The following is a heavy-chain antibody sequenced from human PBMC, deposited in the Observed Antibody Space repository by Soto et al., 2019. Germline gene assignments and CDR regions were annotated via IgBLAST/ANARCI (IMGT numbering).Heavy chain of an antibody. CDR1: GGPISSYY. J-gene: IGHJ5*02. Sequence: PSETLSLTCTVSGGPISSYYWSCFLLPPGKGLGWLGYFNYSGSTNYNPSLKSRVTISLDTSKNQFSLKLSSVTAADTAVYCCARQWLVGWFDPWGQGTLVTVSS. D-gene: IGHD6-19*01. CDR3: ARQWLVGWFDP. CDR2: FNYSGST. V-gene: IGHV4-59*01.